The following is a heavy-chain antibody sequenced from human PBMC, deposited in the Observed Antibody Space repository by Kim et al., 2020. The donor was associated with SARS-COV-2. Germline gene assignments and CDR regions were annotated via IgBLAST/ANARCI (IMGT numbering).Heavy chain of an antibody. Sequence: GGSLRLSCAASGFTFSAYAMTWVRQVAGKGLEWVASIDANGETTYYADALKGRFTISRDNTRDVVYLQMNSLRVDDTALYYCAQEAPVRPTSPLEFWGQG. CDR3: AQEAPVRPTSPLEF. CDR2: IDANGETT. CDR1: GFTFSAYA. V-gene: IGHV3-23*05. J-gene: IGHJ1*01. D-gene: IGHD3-10*01.